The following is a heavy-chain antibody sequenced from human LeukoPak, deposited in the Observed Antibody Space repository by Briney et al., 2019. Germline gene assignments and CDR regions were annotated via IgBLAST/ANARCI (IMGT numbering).Heavy chain of an antibody. D-gene: IGHD3-3*01. CDR1: GGSISSGSYC. Sequence: SETLSLTCTVSGGSISSGSYCWSWIRQPAGKGLEWIGHIHTSGGTNYNPSLKSRVTISVDTSKNQFSLKLSSVTAADTAVYYCATEYYDFWSGYHQVFDYWGQGTLVTVSS. CDR2: IHTSGGT. J-gene: IGHJ4*02. CDR3: ATEYYDFWSGYHQVFDY. V-gene: IGHV4-61*09.